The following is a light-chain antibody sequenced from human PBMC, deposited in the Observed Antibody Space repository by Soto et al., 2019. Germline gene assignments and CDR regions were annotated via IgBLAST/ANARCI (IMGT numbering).Light chain of an antibody. J-gene: IGLJ1*01. CDR1: SSDVGGYNY. CDR3: SLYSWSRPLG. Sequence: TSSDVGGYNYVAWYQQHPGKAPKLMISDVSNRPSGVSDRFSGSKSGNTASLTISGLLAEDEADSCCSLYSWSRPLGFGTGPKVTVL. V-gene: IGLV2-14*04. CDR2: DVS.